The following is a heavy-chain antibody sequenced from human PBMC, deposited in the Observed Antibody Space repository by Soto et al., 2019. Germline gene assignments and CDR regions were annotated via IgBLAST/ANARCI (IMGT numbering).Heavy chain of an antibody. D-gene: IGHD6-13*01. CDR1: GFTFSSYS. CDR2: ISSSSSYI. V-gene: IGHV3-21*01. Sequence: VQLVESGGGLVKPGGSLRLSCAASGFTFSSYSMNWVRQAPGKGLEWVSSISSSSSYIDYADSMKGRFTISRDNAKNSLYLQMNSLRAEDTAVYYCASSSTSYSSLDYWGQGTLVTVSS. CDR3: ASSSTSYSSLDY. J-gene: IGHJ4*02.